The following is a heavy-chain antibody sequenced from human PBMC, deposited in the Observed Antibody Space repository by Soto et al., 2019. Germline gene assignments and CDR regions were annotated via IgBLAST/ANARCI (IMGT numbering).Heavy chain of an antibody. Sequence: QVQLVQSGAEVKKPGASVKVSCKASGYTFTSYGISWVRQAPGQGLEWMGWISAYNGNTNYAQKLQGRVTMTTDTSTSTAYMELRILRSDDTAVYYCARRYYDFWSGYYFYYYYMDVWGKGTTVTVSS. CDR3: ARRYYDFWSGYYFYYYYMDV. D-gene: IGHD3-3*01. CDR1: GYTFTSYG. V-gene: IGHV1-18*01. J-gene: IGHJ6*03. CDR2: ISAYNGNT.